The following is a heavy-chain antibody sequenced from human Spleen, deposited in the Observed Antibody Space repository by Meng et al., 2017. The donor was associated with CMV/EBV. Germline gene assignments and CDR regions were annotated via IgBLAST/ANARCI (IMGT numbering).Heavy chain of an antibody. CDR2: IKTDGGTT. V-gene: IGHV3-15*01. CDR1: GFTFSNTW. D-gene: IGHD5/OR15-5a*01. Sequence: SCTASGFTFSNTWMNWVRQVPGKGLEWVGRIKTDGGTTDYAAPVNGRFTISRDDSKNTLFLQMHSLKIEDTAVYYCTAEVAVSILLFHWGLGSLVTVSS. CDR3: TAEVAVSILLFH. J-gene: IGHJ4*02.